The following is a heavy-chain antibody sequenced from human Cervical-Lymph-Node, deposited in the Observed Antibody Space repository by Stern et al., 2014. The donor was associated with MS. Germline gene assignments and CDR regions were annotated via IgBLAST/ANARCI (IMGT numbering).Heavy chain of an antibody. V-gene: IGHV5-51*03. Sequence: VQLLESGAEVRKPGESLKISCKASGYTFTDSWIGWVRQLPGKGLEWMGIIYPRDSDIPYSPSFHVQVTISADRSISPAYLKWSSLRAPDPAIYYCARRMPPDYWGQGTLVTVSS. CDR3: ARRMPPDY. J-gene: IGHJ4*02. D-gene: IGHD2-2*01. CDR2: IYPRDSDI. CDR1: GYTFTDSW.